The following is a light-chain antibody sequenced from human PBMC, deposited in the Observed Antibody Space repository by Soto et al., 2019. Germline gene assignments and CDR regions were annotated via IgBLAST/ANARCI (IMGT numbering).Light chain of an antibody. V-gene: IGKV3-15*01. CDR3: HQSYSSWT. CDR1: QSVRSN. Sequence: EILMTQSPATLSVSPGERATLSCRASQSVRSNLAWYQQKPGQAPRLLIFGATTRATGMPARFSGSGSGTEFTLTISSLQSEDFGTFYCHQSYSSWTFGQGTKVEIK. J-gene: IGKJ1*01. CDR2: GAT.